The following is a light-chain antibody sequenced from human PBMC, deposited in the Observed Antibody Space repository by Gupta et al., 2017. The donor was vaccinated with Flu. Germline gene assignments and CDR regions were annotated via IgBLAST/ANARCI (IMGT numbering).Light chain of an antibody. V-gene: IGKV1-9*01. CDR3: QQLNTNPPFT. CDR2: TAS. J-gene: IGKJ3*01. Sequence: DIQLTQYPSFLSASVGDRVTITCRASQGISSYLAWYQQKPGKAPKLLIYTASTLQSGVPSRFSGSGSGTEFTLTISSLQPEDFATYYCQQLNTNPPFTFGPGTKVDI. CDR1: QGISSY.